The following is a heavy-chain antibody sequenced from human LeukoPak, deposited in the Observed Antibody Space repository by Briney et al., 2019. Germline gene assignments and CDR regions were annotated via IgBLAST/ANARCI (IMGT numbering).Heavy chain of an antibody. CDR3: ARDGSGGYDYYYYYGMDV. CDR1: GYTFTSYG. V-gene: IGHV1-18*01. D-gene: IGHD5-12*01. Sequence: ASVKVSCKASGYTFTSYGISWVRQAPGQGLEWMVWISAYNGNTNYAQKLQGRVTMTTDTSTSTAYMELRSLRSDDTAVYYCARDGSGGYDYYYYYGMDVWGQGTTVTVSS. J-gene: IGHJ6*02. CDR2: ISAYNGNT.